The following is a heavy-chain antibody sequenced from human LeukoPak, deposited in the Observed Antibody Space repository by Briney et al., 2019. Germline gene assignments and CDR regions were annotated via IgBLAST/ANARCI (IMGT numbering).Heavy chain of an antibody. J-gene: IGHJ4*02. D-gene: IGHD2-21*02. CDR3: ARERTYCAGDCYYQIDY. CDR1: GFTFSSYW. Sequence: GRSLRLSCAASGFTFSSYWMHWVRQAPGKGLVWVSRVNADGTTTNYADSVKGRLIISRDNAKNTLYLLMNSLRVEDTAVYYCARERTYCAGDCYYQIDYWGQGTLVTVSS. V-gene: IGHV3-74*01. CDR2: VNADGTTT.